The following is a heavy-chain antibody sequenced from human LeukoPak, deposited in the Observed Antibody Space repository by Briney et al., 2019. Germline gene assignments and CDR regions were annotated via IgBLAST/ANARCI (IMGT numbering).Heavy chain of an antibody. CDR1: GFTVSSNY. CDR3: VRPNFGVLQWFDP. V-gene: IGHV3-53*01. J-gene: IGHJ5*02. D-gene: IGHD3-3*01. CDR2: IYSGGST. Sequence: GGSLRLSCAASGFTVSSNYMNWVRQAPGKGLEWVSVIYSGGSTNYADSVKGRFSISRDNSKNTLYLQMNSLRAEDTAVYYCVRPNFGVLQWFDPWGQGTLVTVSS.